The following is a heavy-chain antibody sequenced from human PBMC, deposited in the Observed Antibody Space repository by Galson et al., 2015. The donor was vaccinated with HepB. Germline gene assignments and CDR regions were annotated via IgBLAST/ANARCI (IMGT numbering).Heavy chain of an antibody. V-gene: IGHV3-33*01. CDR2: IWFDGSEK. D-gene: IGHD3-10*01. CDR3: ARDRRITLIRGITPEY. J-gene: IGHJ4*02. Sequence: SLRLSCAASGFNFNTYGMHWVRQAPGKGLEWVAVIWFDGSEKYYADSVRGRFTISRDNSKNTLYLQMNSLRAEDTAMYYCARDRRITLIRGITPEYWGQGTLVTVSS. CDR1: GFNFNTYG.